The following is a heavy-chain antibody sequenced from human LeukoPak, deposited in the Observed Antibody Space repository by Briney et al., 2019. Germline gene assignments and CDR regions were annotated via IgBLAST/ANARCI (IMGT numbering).Heavy chain of an antibody. J-gene: IGHJ4*02. Sequence: GGSLRLSCAASGFTFSSYAMSWVRQAPGKGLEWVSSISSSSSYIYYADSVKGRFTISRDNAKNSLYLQMSSLRVEDTAVYYCARASPFYDFWSWYFDYWGQGTLVTVSS. D-gene: IGHD3-3*01. CDR1: GFTFSSYA. CDR2: ISSSSSYI. V-gene: IGHV3-21*01. CDR3: ARASPFYDFWSWYFDY.